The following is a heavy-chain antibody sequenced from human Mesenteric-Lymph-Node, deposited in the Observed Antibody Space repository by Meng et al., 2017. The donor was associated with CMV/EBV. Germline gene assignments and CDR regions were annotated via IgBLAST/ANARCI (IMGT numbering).Heavy chain of an antibody. CDR1: GGTFSSYT. V-gene: IGHV1-69*02. CDR2: IIPILGIA. J-gene: IGHJ5*02. D-gene: IGHD6-13*01. Sequence: QVQLVHSGAEVKKPGSSVKVSCKASGGTFSSYTISWVRQAPGQGLEWMGRIIPILGIANYAQKFQGRVTITADKSTSTAYMELNSLRSEDTAVYYCAGGIAAAGSRWFDPWGQGTLVTVSS. CDR3: AGGIAAAGSRWFDP.